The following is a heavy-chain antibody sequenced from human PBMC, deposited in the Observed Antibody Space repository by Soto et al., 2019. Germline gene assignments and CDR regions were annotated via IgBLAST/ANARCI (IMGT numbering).Heavy chain of an antibody. D-gene: IGHD6-19*01. CDR2: ISWNSASI. CDR1: GFTFDDYA. Sequence: EVQLVESGGGLVQPGRSLRLSCAASGFTFDDYAMHWVRQVPGKGLEWVSGISWNSASIVYADSVKGRFTISRDNGKNSLYLEMDSLRPDDTALYFCAKDMWLAGGFLDNWGQGTLVTVSS. J-gene: IGHJ4*02. V-gene: IGHV3-9*01. CDR3: AKDMWLAGGFLDN.